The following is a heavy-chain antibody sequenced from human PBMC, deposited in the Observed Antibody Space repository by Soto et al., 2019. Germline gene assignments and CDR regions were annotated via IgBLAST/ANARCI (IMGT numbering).Heavy chain of an antibody. J-gene: IGHJ3*02. V-gene: IGHV3-33*01. CDR1: GFTFSSYG. CDR2: IWYDGSNK. CDR3: ARGYLYFSGGSCAYDGAFDI. Sequence: QVQLVESGGGVVQPGRSLRLSCAASGFTFSSYGMHWVRQAPGKGLEWVAVIWYDGSNKYYADSVKGRFTISRDNSKNTLYLQMNSLRAEDTAVYYCARGYLYFSGGSCAYDGAFDIWGQGTMVTVSS. D-gene: IGHD2-15*01.